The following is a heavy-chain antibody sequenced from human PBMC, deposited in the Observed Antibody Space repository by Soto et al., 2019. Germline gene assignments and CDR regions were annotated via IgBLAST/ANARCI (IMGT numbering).Heavy chain of an antibody. Sequence: QVQLVQSGAEVRKPGSSVRVSCKASGGSFNRHTISWVRQAPGQGLEWMGGIIPIFGTANHAQKFQGRVTIIADESTSTVYMELSSLRSDDTAIYYCARDIFGLLIIGVSDFWGQGTLVTVSS. CDR1: GGSFNRHT. V-gene: IGHV1-69*01. CDR2: IIPIFGTA. J-gene: IGHJ4*02. D-gene: IGHD3-3*01. CDR3: ARDIFGLLIIGVSDF.